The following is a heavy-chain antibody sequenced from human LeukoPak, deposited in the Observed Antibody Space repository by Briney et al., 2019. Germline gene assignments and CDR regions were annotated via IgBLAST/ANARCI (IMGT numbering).Heavy chain of an antibody. CDR1: GFTFSSYE. CDR2: IFYRGSA. Sequence: LRLSCAASGFTFSSYEMNWVRQAPGKGLEWIGSIFYRGSAYYNPSLKSRVTISVDTSNNQFSLKLNSVTAADTAVYYCARRDAYYYHMDVWGKGTTVTVSS. CDR3: ARRDAYYYHMDV. J-gene: IGHJ6*03. V-gene: IGHV4-59*05.